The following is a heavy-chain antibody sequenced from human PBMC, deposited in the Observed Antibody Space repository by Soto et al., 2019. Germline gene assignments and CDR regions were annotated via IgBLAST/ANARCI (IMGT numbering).Heavy chain of an antibody. CDR3: ARGLITGSHYSGGWYYFDS. V-gene: IGHV4-34*01. D-gene: IGHD6-19*01. J-gene: IGHJ4*02. CDR2: INHSGSA. Sequence: QVQLQQSGAGLLKPSETLSLTCAVYGESFSAYIWTWIRQTPGKGLQWIGQINHSGSASYNPSLKRRVALSVLPSNSQFSLELSSVTAADTAVYYCARGLITGSHYSGGWYYFDSWGQGTQVTVSS. CDR1: GESFSAYI.